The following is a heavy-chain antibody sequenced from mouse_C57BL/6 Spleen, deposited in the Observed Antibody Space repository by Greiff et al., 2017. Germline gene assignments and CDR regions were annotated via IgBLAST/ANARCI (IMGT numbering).Heavy chain of an antibody. J-gene: IGHJ4*01. CDR2: IRLKSDNYAT. V-gene: IGHV6-3*01. Sequence: EVKLMESGGGLVQPGGSMKLSCVASGFTFSNYCMNWVRQSPEKGLEWVAQIRLKSDNYATPYAESVKGRFTISRDNSTISVYLQMNDLRAEDTGIYYCTAAFTLPWGQGTSVTVSS. D-gene: IGHD1-1*01. CDR3: TAAFTLP. CDR1: GFTFSNYC.